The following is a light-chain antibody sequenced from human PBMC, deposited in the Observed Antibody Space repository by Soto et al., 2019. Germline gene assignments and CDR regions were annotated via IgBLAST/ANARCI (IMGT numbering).Light chain of an antibody. Sequence: EIVLTQSPGTLSLSPGERATLSCRASQSVSSSYLAWYQQKPGQAPRLLIYGVSSRATGIPDRFSGSGSGTDFTLTISRLEPEDFAVYYCQQYVSSPPYTFGQGTKLEIK. CDR2: GVS. J-gene: IGKJ2*01. CDR1: QSVSSSY. V-gene: IGKV3-20*01. CDR3: QQYVSSPPYT.